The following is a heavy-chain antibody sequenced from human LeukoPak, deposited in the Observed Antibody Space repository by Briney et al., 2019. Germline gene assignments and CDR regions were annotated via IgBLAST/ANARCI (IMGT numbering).Heavy chain of an antibody. CDR1: GVTFSDYY. V-gene: IGHV3-11*03. D-gene: IGHD6-19*01. CDR3: ATFRGWYIAH. CDR2: IGRSGADT. J-gene: IGHJ4*02. Sequence: GGSLRLSCAASGVTFSDYYMTWIRQAPGKGLEWVSSIGRSGADTKYADSVKGRFTISRDDAKNSVYLQMNSLRAEDTAVYYCATFRGWYIAHWGQGSLVTVSS.